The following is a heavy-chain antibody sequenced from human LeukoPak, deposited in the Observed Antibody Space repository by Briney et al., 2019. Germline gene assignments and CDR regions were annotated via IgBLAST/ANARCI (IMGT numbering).Heavy chain of an antibody. J-gene: IGHJ6*02. CDR1: GGSISSGGYY. CDR2: IYYSGST. D-gene: IGHD2-2*01. Sequence: SQTLSLTCTVSGGSISSGGYYWRCIPQHPGKGLECIGYIYYSGSTYYNPSLKSRVTISVDTSKNQFSLKLSSVTAADTAVYYCARDLPGYCSSTSCYHAGMDVWGQGTTVTVSS. V-gene: IGHV4-31*03. CDR3: ARDLPGYCSSTSCYHAGMDV.